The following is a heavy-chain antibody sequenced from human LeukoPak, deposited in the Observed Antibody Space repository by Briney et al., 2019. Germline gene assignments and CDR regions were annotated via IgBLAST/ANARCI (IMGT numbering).Heavy chain of an antibody. D-gene: IGHD3-22*01. Sequence: SETLSLTCAVYGGSFSGYYWSWIRQPPGKGLEWIGEINHSGSTNYNPSLKSRVTISVNTSKNQFTLKLSSVTAANTAVYYCARGRAKRYDYDSSGYSYYFDYWGQGTLVTVSS. J-gene: IGHJ4*02. CDR2: INHSGST. V-gene: IGHV4-34*01. CDR1: GGSFSGYY. CDR3: ARGRAKRYDYDSSGYSYYFDY.